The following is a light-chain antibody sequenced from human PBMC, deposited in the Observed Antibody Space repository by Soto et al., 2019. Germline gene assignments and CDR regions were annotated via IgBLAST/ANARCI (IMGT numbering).Light chain of an antibody. Sequence: QSVLTQPASVSGSPGQSITISCTGTSSDVGSYNLVSWYQQHPGKAPKLMIYEVTKRPSGISNRFSGSKSGNTASLTISGLQAEDEDDYYCCSYAGSGTVVFGGGTKLTVL. V-gene: IGLV2-23*02. J-gene: IGLJ2*01. CDR1: SSDVGSYNL. CDR3: CSYAGSGTVV. CDR2: EVT.